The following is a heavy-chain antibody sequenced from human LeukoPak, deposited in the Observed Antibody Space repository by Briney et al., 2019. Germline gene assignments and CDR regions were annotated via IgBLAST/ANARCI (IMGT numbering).Heavy chain of an antibody. V-gene: IGHV3-21*01. D-gene: IGHD1-1*01. CDR3: ARVEATTGRNYHYYCMDV. Sequence: GGSLRLSCGASGFYFSGYSMNWVRQAPGKGLEWVASINSGSTYMYYGDSVKGRFTISRDNAKNSLHLQMDSLRVEDTAVYFCARVEATTGRNYHYYCMDVWGKGTTVTVSS. CDR1: GFYFSGYS. CDR2: INSGSTYM. J-gene: IGHJ6*03.